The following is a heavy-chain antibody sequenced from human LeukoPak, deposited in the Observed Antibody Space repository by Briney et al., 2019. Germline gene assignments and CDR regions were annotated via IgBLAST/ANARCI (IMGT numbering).Heavy chain of an antibody. D-gene: IGHD4-17*01. CDR3: AKNRGDYDPEYFQH. CDR2: IYHSGST. Sequence: SETLSLTCAVSGGSISSSNWWSWVRQPPGKGLEWIGEIYHSGSTNYNPSLKSRVTISVDKSKNQFSLKLSSVTAADTAVYYCAKNRGDYDPEYFQHWGQGTLVTVSS. J-gene: IGHJ1*01. V-gene: IGHV4-4*02. CDR1: GGSISSSNW.